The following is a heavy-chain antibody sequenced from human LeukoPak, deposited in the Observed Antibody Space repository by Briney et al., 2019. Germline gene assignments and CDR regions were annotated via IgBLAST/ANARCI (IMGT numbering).Heavy chain of an antibody. CDR2: INHSGST. Sequence: PSETLSLTCAVCGRSFSGYYWSWIRQPPGKGLEWIGEINHSGSTNYNPSLKSRVTISVDTSKNQFSLKLSSVTAADTAVYYCARGRGWLQLFDYWGQGTLVTVSS. CDR1: GRSFSGYY. J-gene: IGHJ4*02. CDR3: ARGRGWLQLFDY. D-gene: IGHD5-24*01. V-gene: IGHV4-34*01.